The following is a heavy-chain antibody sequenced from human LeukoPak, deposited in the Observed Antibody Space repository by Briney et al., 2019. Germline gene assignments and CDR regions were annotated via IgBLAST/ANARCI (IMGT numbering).Heavy chain of an antibody. Sequence: KPSETLSLTCTVSGDSISSSSYYWGWIRQPPGKGLEWIGYIYYSGSTNYNPSLKSRVTISVDTSKNQFSLKLSSVTAADTAVYYCARVSHRGPEGFYYGMDVWGQGTTVTVSS. CDR2: IYYSGST. V-gene: IGHV4-61*05. D-gene: IGHD3-10*01. J-gene: IGHJ6*02. CDR1: GDSISSSSYY. CDR3: ARVSHRGPEGFYYGMDV.